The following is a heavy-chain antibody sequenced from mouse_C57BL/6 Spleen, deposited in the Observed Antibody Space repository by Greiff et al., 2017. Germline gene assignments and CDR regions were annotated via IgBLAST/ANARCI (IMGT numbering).Heavy chain of an antibody. Sequence: QVQLQQPGAELVKPGASVKMSCKASGYTFTSYWITWVKQRPGQGLEWIGDIYPGSGSTNYNEKFKSKATLTVDKSSSTAYMQLSSLTSEDSAVYDCTREDYDGYFDYWGQGTTLTVSS. CDR3: TREDYDGYFDY. V-gene: IGHV1-55*01. D-gene: IGHD2-4*01. CDR1: GYTFTSYW. J-gene: IGHJ2*01. CDR2: IYPGSGST.